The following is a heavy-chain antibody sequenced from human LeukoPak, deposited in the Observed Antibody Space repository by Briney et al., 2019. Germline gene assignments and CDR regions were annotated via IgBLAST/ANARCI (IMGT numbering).Heavy chain of an antibody. D-gene: IGHD6-13*01. J-gene: IGHJ4*02. V-gene: IGHV3-23*01. Sequence: PGGSLRLSCAASGFTFSSYAMSWVRQAPGKGLEWVSVISGSDTRTYYADSVKGRFTISRDNSKNTLYLQMNSLRAEDTAVYYCAKDRISSSWYPFDYWGQGILATVSS. CDR2: ISGSDTRT. CDR1: GFTFSSYA. CDR3: AKDRISSSWYPFDY.